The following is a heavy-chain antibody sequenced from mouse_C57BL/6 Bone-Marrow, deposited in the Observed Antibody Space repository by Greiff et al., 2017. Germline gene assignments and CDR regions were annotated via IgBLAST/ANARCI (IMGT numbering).Heavy chain of an antibody. J-gene: IGHJ4*01. D-gene: IGHD3-3*01. V-gene: IGHV5-4*01. CDR3: ARDRASWPLDY. CDR2: ISDGGSYT. Sequence: EVQLVESGGGLVKPGGSLKLSCAASGFTFSSYAMSWVRQTPEKRLEWVATISDGGSYTYYPDNVKGRFTISRDNAKNNLYLQMSHLKSEDTAMYYCARDRASWPLDYWGQGTSVTVSS. CDR1: GFTFSSYA.